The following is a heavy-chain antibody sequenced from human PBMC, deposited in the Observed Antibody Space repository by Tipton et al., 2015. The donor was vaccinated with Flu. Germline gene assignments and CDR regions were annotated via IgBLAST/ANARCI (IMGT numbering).Heavy chain of an antibody. CDR3: SRGGGNRYYYGMDV. J-gene: IGHJ6*02. Sequence: LSLTCTGSGFTFGDYAVNWVRQAPGKGLEWIGFIRPKVYGGTTEYAASVKGRFTISGDDSQNIAYLEMNGLRIEDTAVYYCSRGGGNRYYYGMDVWGQGTTVTVPS. D-gene: IGHD4-23*01. V-gene: IGHV3-49*04. CDR2: IRPKVYGGTT. CDR1: GFTFGDYA.